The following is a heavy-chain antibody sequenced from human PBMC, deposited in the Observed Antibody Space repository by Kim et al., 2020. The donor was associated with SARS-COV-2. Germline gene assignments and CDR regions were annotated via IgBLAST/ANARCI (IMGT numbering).Heavy chain of an antibody. J-gene: IGHJ6*02. CDR1: GGSFSGYY. D-gene: IGHD3-22*01. CDR2: INHSGST. V-gene: IGHV4-34*01. Sequence: SETLSLTCAVYGGSFSGYYWSWIRQPPGKGLEWIGEINHSGSTNYNPSLKSRVTISVDTSKNQSSLKLSSVTAADTAVYYCAREAVVAGYGMDVWGQGTTVTVSS. CDR3: AREAVVAGYGMDV.